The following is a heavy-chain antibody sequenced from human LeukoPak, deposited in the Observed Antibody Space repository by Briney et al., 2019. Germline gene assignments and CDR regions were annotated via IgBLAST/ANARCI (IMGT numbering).Heavy chain of an antibody. Sequence: GSLRLSCAASGFTFSSYGMHWVRQPPGKGLEWIGEINHSGSTNYNPSLKSRVTISVDTSKNQFSLKLSSVTAADTAVYYCARFPGAGYYGSGSLDYWGQGTLVTVSS. CDR1: GFTFSSYG. CDR3: ARFPGAGYYGSGSLDY. V-gene: IGHV4-34*01. J-gene: IGHJ4*02. D-gene: IGHD3-10*01. CDR2: INHSGST.